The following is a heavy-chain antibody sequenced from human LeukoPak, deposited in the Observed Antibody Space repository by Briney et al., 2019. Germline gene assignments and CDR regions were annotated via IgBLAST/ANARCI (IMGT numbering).Heavy chain of an antibody. Sequence: GGSLRLSCTASGFTFDDYAMTWFRQAPGKGLEWVGFIRSKAYGGATEYVASVKGRFTISRDDSKSIAYLQMNSLRTEGTAVYYCSRGRRFPDYWGQGTLVTVSS. V-gene: IGHV3-49*03. CDR3: SRGRRFPDY. CDR1: GFTFDDYA. J-gene: IGHJ4*02. D-gene: IGHD1-14*01. CDR2: IRSKAYGGAT.